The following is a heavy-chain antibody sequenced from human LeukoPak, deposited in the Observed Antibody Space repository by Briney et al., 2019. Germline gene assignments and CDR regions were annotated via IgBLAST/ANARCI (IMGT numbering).Heavy chain of an antibody. CDR1: GGSISSYY. CDR3: ARHRYYYDSSGYPFPYYFDY. V-gene: IGHV4-59*08. J-gene: IGHJ4*02. CDR2: INYLGST. Sequence: SETLSLTCTVSGGSISSYYWSWIRQHPGEGLEWVGYINYLGSTYYNPSLKSRVTISVDTSKNQFSLKLSSVTAADTAVYYCARHRYYYDSSGYPFPYYFDYWGQGTLVTVSS. D-gene: IGHD3-22*01.